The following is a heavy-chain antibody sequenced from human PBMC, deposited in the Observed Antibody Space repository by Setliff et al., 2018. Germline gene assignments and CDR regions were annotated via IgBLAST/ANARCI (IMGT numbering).Heavy chain of an antibody. CDR1: GGSISSSSYY. V-gene: IGHV4-39*07. J-gene: IGHJ5*02. Sequence: SETLSLTCTVSGGSISSSSYYWGWIRQPPGKGLEWIGSIYYSGSTNYNPSLRSRVSISVDTSKNQFSLKLSSVTAADTATYYCARAGPTVTFFRVLVISWWDPWGQGSLVTVSS. D-gene: IGHD3-3*01. CDR2: IYYSGST. CDR3: ARAGPTVTFFRVLVISWWDP.